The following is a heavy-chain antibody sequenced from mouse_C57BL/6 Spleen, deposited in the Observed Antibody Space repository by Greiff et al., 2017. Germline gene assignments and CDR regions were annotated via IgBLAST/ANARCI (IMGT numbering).Heavy chain of an antibody. J-gene: IGHJ3*01. CDR3: ARVPYDYDGAWFAY. D-gene: IGHD2-4*01. V-gene: IGHV3-6*01. Sequence: EVKLQESGPGLVKPSQSLSLTCSVTGYSITSGYYWNWIRQFPGNKLEWMGYISYDGSNNYNPSLKNRISITRDTSKNQFFLKLNSVTTEDTATYYCARVPYDYDGAWFAYWGQGTLVTVSA. CDR1: GYSITSGYY. CDR2: ISYDGSN.